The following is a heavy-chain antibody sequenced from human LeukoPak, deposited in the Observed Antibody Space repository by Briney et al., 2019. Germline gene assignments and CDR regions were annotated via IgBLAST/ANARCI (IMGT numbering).Heavy chain of an antibody. J-gene: IGHJ4*02. Sequence: GGSLRLSCAASGFTFSSYAMHWVRQAPGKGLEWVANIEQDGSEKYYVDSVKGRFTISRDNAKNSLYLQMNSLRAEDTAVYYCARADGYYYDSSGYASWYWGQGTLVTVSS. V-gene: IGHV3-7*03. CDR2: IEQDGSEK. D-gene: IGHD3-22*01. CDR3: ARADGYYYDSSGYASWY. CDR1: GFTFSSYA.